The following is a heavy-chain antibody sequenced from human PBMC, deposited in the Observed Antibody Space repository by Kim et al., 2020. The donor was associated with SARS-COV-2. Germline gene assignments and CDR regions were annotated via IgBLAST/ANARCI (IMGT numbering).Heavy chain of an antibody. V-gene: IGHV4-39*07. Sequence: KSRVTISVDTSKNQFSRKLSSVTAADTAVYYCARDSQWLVQRDYYYGMDVWGQGTTVTVSS. D-gene: IGHD6-19*01. J-gene: IGHJ6*02. CDR3: ARDSQWLVQRDYYYGMDV.